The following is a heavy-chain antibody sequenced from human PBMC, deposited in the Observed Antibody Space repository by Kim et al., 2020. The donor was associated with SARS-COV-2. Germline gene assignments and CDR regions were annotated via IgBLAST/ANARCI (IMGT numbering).Heavy chain of an antibody. V-gene: IGHV4-34*01. CDR3: ARVDWSSGWYADY. CDR1: GGSFSGYY. Sequence: SETLSLTCAVYGGSFSGYYWSWIRQPPGKGLEWIGEINHSGSTNYNPSLKSRVTISVDTSKNQFSLKLSSVTAADTAVYYYARVDWSSGWYADYWGQGTLVTVSS. CDR2: INHSGST. J-gene: IGHJ4*02. D-gene: IGHD6-19*01.